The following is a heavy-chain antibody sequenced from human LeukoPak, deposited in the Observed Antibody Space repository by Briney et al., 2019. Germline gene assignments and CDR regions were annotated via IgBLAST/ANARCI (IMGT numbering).Heavy chain of an antibody. J-gene: IGHJ3*02. CDR3: ARNGIGTTYDAFGI. CDR1: GDSVSSNSAA. Sequence: SQTLSLTCAISGDSVSSNSAAWNWIRQSPSRGLEWLGRTYFRSKWHNDYALSVKSRIIINADTSKNHFSLHLNSVTPEDTAVYFCARNGIGTTYDAFGIWGQGTMVTVSS. CDR2: TYFRSKWHN. V-gene: IGHV6-1*01. D-gene: IGHD1-1*01.